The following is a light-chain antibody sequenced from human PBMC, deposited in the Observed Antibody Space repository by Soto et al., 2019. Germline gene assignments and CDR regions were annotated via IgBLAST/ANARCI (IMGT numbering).Light chain of an antibody. CDR3: QQYKSYPLT. V-gene: IGKV1-5*03. J-gene: IGKJ4*01. CDR2: KAS. Sequence: DIQMTQSPSTLSASVGDRITITCRASQSISNWLAWYQQKPGKAPHLLIYKASNLESGIPSTFSGSGSGTEFTLTISSLQPDDFATDYCQQYKSYPLTFGGGTKVEIK. CDR1: QSISNW.